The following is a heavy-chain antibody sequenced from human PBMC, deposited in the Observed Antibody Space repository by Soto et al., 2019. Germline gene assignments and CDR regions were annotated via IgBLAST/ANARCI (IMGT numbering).Heavy chain of an antibody. CDR1: EFTFSSYA. D-gene: IGHD1-26*01. J-gene: IGHJ4*02. CDR2: ISGSGANT. Sequence: GGSLRLSCAASEFTFSSYAMTWVRQAPGKGLEWVSSISGSGANTYYADSVKGRFTISRDNSKNTLYLQMNSLRADDTAVYYCAKSGSHSYFDYWGQGTLVTVSS. V-gene: IGHV3-23*01. CDR3: AKSGSHSYFDY.